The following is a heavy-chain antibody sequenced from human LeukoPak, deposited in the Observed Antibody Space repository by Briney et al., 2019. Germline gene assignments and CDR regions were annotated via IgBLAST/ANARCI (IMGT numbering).Heavy chain of an antibody. Sequence: ASVKVSCKVSGHTLSELTMHWVRQAPGKGLEWMGGFDPENDERIYARKFRGRLTMTEDTSTDTAYMELSSLRSEDTAVYFCATEMTSVVPDYWGQGTPVTVSS. V-gene: IGHV1-24*01. CDR2: FDPENDER. CDR1: GHTLSELT. J-gene: IGHJ4*02. CDR3: ATEMTSVVPDY. D-gene: IGHD4-11*01.